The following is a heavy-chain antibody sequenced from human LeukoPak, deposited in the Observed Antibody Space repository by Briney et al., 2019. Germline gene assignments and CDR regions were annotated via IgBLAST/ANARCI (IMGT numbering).Heavy chain of an antibody. V-gene: IGHV1-18*01. J-gene: IGHJ5*02. Sequence: ASVKVSCKASGYTFTSYGISWVRQAPGQGLEWMGWISAYNGNKNYAQKLQGRVTMTTDTSTSTAYIELSSLTSDDTAVYYCAREGLGLRFLDWSFSFDPWGQGTLVTVSS. CDR3: AREGLGLRFLDWSFSFDP. CDR1: GYTFTSYG. D-gene: IGHD3-3*01. CDR2: ISAYNGNK.